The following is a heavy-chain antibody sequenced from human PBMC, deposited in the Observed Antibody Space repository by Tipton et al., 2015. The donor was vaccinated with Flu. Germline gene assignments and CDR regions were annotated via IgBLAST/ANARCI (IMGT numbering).Heavy chain of an antibody. J-gene: IGHJ4*02. Sequence: TLSLTCTVSGGSISSYYWTWIRQPPGKGLEWIGYVYYTGSTTYNPSLKSRVTMSLDTSKTHFSLRLTSVTAADTAVYYCARGRQEGEANRYFDYWGQGTLVTVSS. CDR1: GGSISSYY. D-gene: IGHD3-16*01. CDR2: VYYTGST. V-gene: IGHV4-59*01. CDR3: ARGRQEGEANRYFDY.